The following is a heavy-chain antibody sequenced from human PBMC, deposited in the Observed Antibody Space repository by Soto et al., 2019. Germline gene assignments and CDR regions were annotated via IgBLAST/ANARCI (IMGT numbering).Heavy chain of an antibody. CDR2: IIPIFGTA. CDR1: GGTFSSYA. V-gene: IGHV1-69*06. J-gene: IGHJ4*02. D-gene: IGHD3-22*01. Sequence: GASVKVSCKASGGTFSSYAISWVRQAPGQGLEWMGGIIPIFGTANYAQKFQGRVTITADKSTSTAYMELSSLRSEDTAVYYCARDLVDLRYDSSGYGYWGQGTLVTVSS. CDR3: ARDLVDLRYDSSGYGY.